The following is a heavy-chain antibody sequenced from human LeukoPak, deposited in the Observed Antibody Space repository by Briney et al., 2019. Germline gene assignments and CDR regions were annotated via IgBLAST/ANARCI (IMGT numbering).Heavy chain of an antibody. CDR1: RFTFSSYW. V-gene: IGHV3-7*03. J-gene: IGHJ4*02. Sequence: GGSLRLSCAASRFTFSSYWMSWVRQAPGKGLEWVANIKQDGSEKYYVDSVRGRFTISRDNAKNSLYLQLNSLRAEDTAVYYCARARGGYDFDYWGQGTLVTVSS. D-gene: IGHD5-12*01. CDR2: IKQDGSEK. CDR3: ARARGGYDFDY.